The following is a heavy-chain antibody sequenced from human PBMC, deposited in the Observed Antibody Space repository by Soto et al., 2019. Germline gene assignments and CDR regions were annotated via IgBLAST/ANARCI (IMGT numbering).Heavy chain of an antibody. CDR2: IRNSGTT. J-gene: IGHJ4*02. Sequence: PSETLSLTCNVSGGSVNSDNYYRTWVRQPPGKGLEWIRNIRNSGTTNYTPALQNRVTLSIDPSQNQYSIQLTSVPAADAALYYCARDIRGFSRALDYCGGGTPVTVSS. CDR1: GGSVNSDNYY. D-gene: IGHD5-18*01. CDR3: ARDIRGFSRALDY. V-gene: IGHV4-61*01.